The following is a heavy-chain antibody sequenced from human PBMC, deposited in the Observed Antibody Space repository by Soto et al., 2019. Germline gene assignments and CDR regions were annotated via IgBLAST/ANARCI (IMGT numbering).Heavy chain of an antibody. CDR1: GGSFTGHV. CDR2: IIPIFGTV. Sequence: QVQLVQSGAEVKKPGSSVKVFCKASGGSFTGHVISWVRQAPGQGLEWMGGIIPIFGTVNYAQKFQGRVTITADESTSTAYMELSSLRSEDTAVYYCARENSIASLSYYYGMDVWGQGTTVTVSS. CDR3: ARENSIASLSYYYGMDV. V-gene: IGHV1-69*01. J-gene: IGHJ6*02. D-gene: IGHD6-6*01.